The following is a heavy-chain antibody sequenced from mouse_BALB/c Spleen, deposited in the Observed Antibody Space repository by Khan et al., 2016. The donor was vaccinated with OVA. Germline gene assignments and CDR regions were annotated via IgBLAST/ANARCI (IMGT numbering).Heavy chain of an antibody. D-gene: IGHD1-1*01. CDR3: ARRDYGSSYGFAY. Sequence: QVQLKESGPGLVQPSQSLSITCTVSDFSLTNYGIHWVRQPPGKGLEWLGVIWSGGSTDYNVAFISRLSISKDNSKSQVFFKMNSLQVDDTAIYYWARRDYGSSYGFAYWGQGTLVTVSA. CDR1: DFSLTNYG. J-gene: IGHJ3*01. V-gene: IGHV2-4*02. CDR2: IWSGGST.